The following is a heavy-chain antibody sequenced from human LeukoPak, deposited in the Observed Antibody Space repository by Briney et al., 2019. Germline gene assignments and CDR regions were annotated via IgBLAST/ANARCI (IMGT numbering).Heavy chain of an antibody. D-gene: IGHD6-6*01. V-gene: IGHV3-23*01. CDR3: AKGSSAVRPYYFDY. CDR1: GFTFSNYA. CDR2: ISGGGDST. J-gene: IGHJ4*02. Sequence: GGSLRLSCGASGFTFSNYAMSWVRQAPGKGREWLSAISGGGDSTWYADSVKGRFTISRDNSKNTLSLQMNSLRAEDTTLYYCAKGSSAVRPYYFDYWGQGILVTVSS.